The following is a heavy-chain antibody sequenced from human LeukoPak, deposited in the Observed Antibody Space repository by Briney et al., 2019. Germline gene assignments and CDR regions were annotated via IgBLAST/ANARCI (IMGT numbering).Heavy chain of an antibody. V-gene: IGHV3-48*01. CDR1: GFTFSSYK. CDR3: TRPDYYRGAESYGGDY. CDR2: IYSNFETI. D-gene: IGHD3-10*01. J-gene: IGHJ4*02. Sequence: GGSLRLSCAASGFTFSSYKMNCVRQAPGRGLECGSYIYSNFETIYADSLKGRFTISRDNAKNSLSLQMSSLRADDTAVYYSTRPDYYRGAESYGGDYWGQGSLVTVSS.